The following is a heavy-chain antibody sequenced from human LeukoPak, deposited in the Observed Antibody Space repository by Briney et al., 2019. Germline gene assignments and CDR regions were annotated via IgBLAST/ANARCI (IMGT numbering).Heavy chain of an antibody. J-gene: IGHJ4*02. CDR3: ARGSMIVVVKYFDY. D-gene: IGHD3-22*01. CDR1: GYTFTGYY. V-gene: IGHV1-2*02. CDR2: INPNSGGT. Sequence: GASVKVSCKASGYTFTGYYMHWVRPAPGQGLAWMGWINPNSGGTNYAQKFQGRATMTRDTSISTAYMELSRLRSDDTAVYYCARGSMIVVVKYFDYWGQGTLVTVSS.